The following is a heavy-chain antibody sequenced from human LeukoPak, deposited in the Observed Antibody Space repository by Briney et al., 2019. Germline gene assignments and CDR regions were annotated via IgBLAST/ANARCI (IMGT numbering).Heavy chain of an antibody. V-gene: IGHV3-30*02. CDR3: AKQMVERQQDYYMDV. Sequence: PGGSLRLSCAASGFTFSSYGMHWVRQAPGRGLEWVSFIRYDGSDKYYTDSVKGRFTISRDNSKNTLYLQMSSLRAEDTALYYCAKQMVERQQDYYMDVWGKGTSVTVSS. CDR2: IRYDGSDK. J-gene: IGHJ6*03. CDR1: GFTFSSYG. D-gene: IGHD2-15*01.